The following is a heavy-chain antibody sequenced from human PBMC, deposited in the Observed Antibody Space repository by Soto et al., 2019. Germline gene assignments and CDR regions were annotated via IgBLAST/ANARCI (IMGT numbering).Heavy chain of an antibody. Sequence: GESLKISCAASGFTFSSYAMSWVRQAPGKGLEWVSAISGSGGSTYYADSVKGRFTISRDNSKNTLYLQMNSLRAEDTAVYYCAKDDLQPDVWGQGTTVTVSS. CDR3: AKDDLQPDV. J-gene: IGHJ6*02. CDR2: ISGSGGST. D-gene: IGHD1-1*01. CDR1: GFTFSSYA. V-gene: IGHV3-23*01.